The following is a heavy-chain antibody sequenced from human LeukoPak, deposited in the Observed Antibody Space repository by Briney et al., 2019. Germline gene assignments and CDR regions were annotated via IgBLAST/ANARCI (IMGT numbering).Heavy chain of an antibody. V-gene: IGHV4-39*01. CDR3: ASIGTRSEYY. Sequence: SETLSLTCTVSGGSISSSSYYWGWIRQPPGKGLEWIGSIYYSGSTYYNPSLKSRVTISVDTSKNQFSLKLSSVTAPDTAVYYCASIGTRSEYYWGQGTLVTVSS. D-gene: IGHD6-13*01. CDR2: IYYSGST. J-gene: IGHJ4*02. CDR1: GGSISSSSYY.